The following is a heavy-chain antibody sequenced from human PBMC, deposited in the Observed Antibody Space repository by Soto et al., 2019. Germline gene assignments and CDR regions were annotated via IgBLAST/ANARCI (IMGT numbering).Heavy chain of an antibody. D-gene: IGHD3-10*01. V-gene: IGHV1-2*04. CDR2: INPNSGGT. J-gene: IGHJ6*02. Sequence: GASVKVSCKASGYTFTGYYMHWVRQAPGQGLEWMGWINPNSGGTNHAQKFQGWVTMTRDTSISTAYMELSRLRSDDTAVYYCARGDRVRGVGLYGMDVWGQGTTVTV. CDR1: GYTFTGYY. CDR3: ARGDRVRGVGLYGMDV.